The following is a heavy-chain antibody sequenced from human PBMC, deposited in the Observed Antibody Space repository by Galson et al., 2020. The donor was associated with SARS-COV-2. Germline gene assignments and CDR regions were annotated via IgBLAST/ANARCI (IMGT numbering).Heavy chain of an antibody. J-gene: IGHJ6*02. V-gene: IGHV4-31*03. D-gene: IGHD1-20*01. CDR2: IYYSGGT. Sequence: SETLSLTCTVSGGSISSVGYYWSWIRQHPGKGLEWIGYIYYSGGTYYNPSLKSRVTISVDTSKNQFSLKLSSVTAADTAVYYCARITGTTGDYYYYGMDVWGQGTTVTVSS. CDR1: GGSISSVGYY. CDR3: ARITGTTGDYYYYGMDV.